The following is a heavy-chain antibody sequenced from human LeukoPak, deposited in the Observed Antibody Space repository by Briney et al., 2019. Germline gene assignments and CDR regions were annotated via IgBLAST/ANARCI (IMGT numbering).Heavy chain of an antibody. CDR3: ARAEGADIAAAAYFDY. V-gene: IGHV1-69*13. D-gene: IGHD6-13*01. Sequence: SVKVSCKASGGTFSSYAISWVRQAPGQGLEWMGGIIPIFGTANYAQKFQGRVTITADESTSTAYMELSSLRSEDTAVYYCARAEGADIAAAAYFDYWGRGTLVTVSS. CDR2: IIPIFGTA. J-gene: IGHJ4*02. CDR1: GGTFSSYA.